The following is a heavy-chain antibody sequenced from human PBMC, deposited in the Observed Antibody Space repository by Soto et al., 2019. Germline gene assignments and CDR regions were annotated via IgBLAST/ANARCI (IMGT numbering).Heavy chain of an antibody. CDR3: VRGPGGTGSHFDY. D-gene: IGHD3-16*01. V-gene: IGHV1-8*01. CDR2: MNPNSGDT. CDR1: GYSFTSYD. J-gene: IGHJ4*02. Sequence: QVQLVQSGAEVKKPGASVKVSCKASGYSFTSYDFNWVRQATGQGLEWMGWMNPNSGDTGYVQKFQGRVTMTRDTSLSTAYMELSSLSSEDTAVFFCVRGPGGTGSHFDYWGQGTLVTVSS.